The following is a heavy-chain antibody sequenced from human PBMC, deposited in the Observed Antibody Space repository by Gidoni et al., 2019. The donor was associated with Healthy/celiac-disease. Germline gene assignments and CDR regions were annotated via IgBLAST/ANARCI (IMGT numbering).Heavy chain of an antibody. CDR1: GGSARGYY. J-gene: IGHJ4*02. Sequence: QVQLQQWGAGLLKPSETLSLTCAVYGGSARGYYWRWIRQPPWKGLEWIGEINHSGSTNYNPSLKSRVTISVDTSKNQCSLKLSSVTAADTAVYYCSRVSRNCSSTSCYTFDYWGQGTLVTVSS. CDR3: SRVSRNCSSTSCYTFDY. D-gene: IGHD2-2*01. V-gene: IGHV4-34*01. CDR2: INHSGST.